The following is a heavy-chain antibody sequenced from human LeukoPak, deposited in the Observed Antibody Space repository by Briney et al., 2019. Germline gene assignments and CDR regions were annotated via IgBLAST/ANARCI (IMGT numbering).Heavy chain of an antibody. V-gene: IGHV3-53*05. CDR1: GFTVSSNY. Sequence: PGGSLRLSCAVSGFTVSSNYMSWVRQAPGKGLEWVSVLYNGGNTYYADSVKGRFTVSRDNSKNTLYLQMNSLRAEDTAVYYCARVASKGTIMHAFDIWGQGTMVTVSS. D-gene: IGHD5-24*01. CDR2: LYNGGNT. J-gene: IGHJ3*02. CDR3: ARVASKGTIMHAFDI.